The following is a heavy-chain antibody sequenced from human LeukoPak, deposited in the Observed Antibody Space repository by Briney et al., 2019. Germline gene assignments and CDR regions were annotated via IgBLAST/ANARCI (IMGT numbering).Heavy chain of an antibody. D-gene: IGHD6-19*01. CDR2: ISGSGGST. V-gene: IGHV3-23*01. CDR1: GFAFNSYA. J-gene: IGHJ4*02. CDR3: AKDRPYSSGWYLIFDY. Sequence: GGSLRLSCAAPGFAFNSYAMNWVRQAPGKGLEWVSAISGSGGSTHYADSVKGRFTISRDNSKNTLYLQMNSLRAEDTAVYYCAKDRPYSSGWYLIFDYWGQGTLVTVSS.